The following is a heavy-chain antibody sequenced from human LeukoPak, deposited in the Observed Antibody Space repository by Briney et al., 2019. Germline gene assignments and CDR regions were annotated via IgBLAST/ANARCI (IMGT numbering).Heavy chain of an antibody. CDR3: AKAVDIVVVPAAILDY. CDR1: GFTFSSYA. V-gene: IGHV3-23*01. CDR2: ISGSGGST. D-gene: IGHD2-2*02. Sequence: GGSLRLSCAASGFTFSSYAMSWVRQAPGKGLEWVSAISGSGGSTYYADSVKGRFTISRDNSKNTLYLQMNSLRAEDTAVYYCAKAVDIVVVPAAILDYWGQGTLVTVSS. J-gene: IGHJ4*02.